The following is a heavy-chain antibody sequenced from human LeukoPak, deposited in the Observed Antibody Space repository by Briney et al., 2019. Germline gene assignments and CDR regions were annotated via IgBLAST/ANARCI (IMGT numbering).Heavy chain of an antibody. CDR2: IYYSGST. V-gene: IGHV4-59*01. D-gene: IGHD5-18*01. J-gene: IGHJ4*02. CDR1: GGSISSYY. CDR3: ARGGGYSYGNDY. Sequence: SETLSLTCTVSGGSISSYYWSWIRQPPGKGLEWIGYIYYSGSTNYNPSLKSRVTISVDTSRNQFSLKLSSVTAADTAVYYCARGGGYSYGNDYWGQGTLVTVSS.